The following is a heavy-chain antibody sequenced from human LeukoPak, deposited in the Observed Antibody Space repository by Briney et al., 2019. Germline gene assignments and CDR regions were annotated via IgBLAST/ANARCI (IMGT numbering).Heavy chain of an antibody. D-gene: IGHD5-12*01. CDR3: ARDGYSGYDSIQLWFCLDY. V-gene: IGHV1-2*02. J-gene: IGHJ4*02. Sequence: ASVKVSCKASGYTFTRYYMHWVRQAPGQGLEWMGWINPKSGGTNYAQKFQGRVTMTRDTSISTAYMELSRLRSDDTAVYYCARDGYSGYDSIQLWFCLDYWGQGTLVTVSS. CDR1: GYTFTRYY. CDR2: INPKSGGT.